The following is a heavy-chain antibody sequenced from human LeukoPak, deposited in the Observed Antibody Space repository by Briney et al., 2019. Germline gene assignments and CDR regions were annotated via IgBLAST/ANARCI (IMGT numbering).Heavy chain of an antibody. CDR2: IYSGGST. J-gene: IGHJ4*02. CDR3: ARERAGVGIDY. D-gene: IGHD1-1*01. V-gene: IGHV3-66*02. CDR1: GFTVSSNY. Sequence: GGSLRLSCAASGFTVSSNYMSWVRQAPGKGLEWVSVIYSGGSTYYADSVKGRFTIPRDNSKNTLYLQMNSLRAEDTAVYYCARERAGVGIDYWGQGTLVTVSS.